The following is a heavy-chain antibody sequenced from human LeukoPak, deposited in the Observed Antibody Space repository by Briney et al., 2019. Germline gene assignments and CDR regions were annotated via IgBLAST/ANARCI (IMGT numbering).Heavy chain of an antibody. CDR2: IRSSSSYI. J-gene: IGHJ4*02. CDR3: ARVFRGFRGFDY. D-gene: IGHD3-16*01. Sequence: KSGGSLRLSCAASGFTFSSYSMNWVRQAPGKGLEWVSSIRSSSSYIYYADSVKGRFTISRDNAKNSLYLQMNSLRAEDTAVYYCARVFRGFRGFDYWAQGPRVTVPS. V-gene: IGHV3-21*01. CDR1: GFTFSSYS.